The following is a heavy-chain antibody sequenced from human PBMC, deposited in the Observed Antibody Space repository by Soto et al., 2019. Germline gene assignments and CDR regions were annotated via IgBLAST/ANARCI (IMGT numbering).Heavy chain of an antibody. J-gene: IGHJ4*02. V-gene: IGHV1-2*04. D-gene: IGHD5-12*01. Sequence: GASVKVSCKASGYTFTGYYMHWVRQAPGQGLEWMGWINPNSGGTNYAQKFQGWVTMTRDTSISTAYMELSRLRSDDTAVYYCARDVGRVSGYDSVYYFDYWGQGTLVTVSS. CDR2: INPNSGGT. CDR3: ARDVGRVSGYDSVYYFDY. CDR1: GYTFTGYY.